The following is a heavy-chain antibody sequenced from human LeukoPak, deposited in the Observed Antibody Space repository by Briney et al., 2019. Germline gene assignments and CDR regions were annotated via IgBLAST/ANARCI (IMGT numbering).Heavy chain of an antibody. CDR3: ARDVRPPYCGGDCYLGAFDI. Sequence: GGSLRLSCAASGFTFSDYYMSWIRQAPGKGLEWVSYISSSGSTIYYADSVKGRFTISRDNAKNSLYLQMNSLRAEDTAVYYCARDVRPPYCGGDCYLGAFDIWGQGTMVTVSS. CDR1: GFTFSDYY. D-gene: IGHD2-21*02. CDR2: ISSSGSTI. J-gene: IGHJ3*02. V-gene: IGHV3-11*01.